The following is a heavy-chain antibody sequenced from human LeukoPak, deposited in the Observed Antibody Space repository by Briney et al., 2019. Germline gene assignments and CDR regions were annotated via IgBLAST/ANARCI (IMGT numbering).Heavy chain of an antibody. D-gene: IGHD3-22*01. CDR2: ISSSTSTI. J-gene: IGHJ4*02. Sequence: PGGSLRLSCAASAFTFSTYSMNWVRQAPGKGLEWVSYISSSTSTIYYADSVRGRFTISRDNAKNSLYLQMNSLRAEDTAVYYCAKDSSAYYDSSGYLRRSGYYFDYWGQGTLVTVSS. V-gene: IGHV3-48*04. CDR3: AKDSSAYYDSSGYLRRSGYYFDY. CDR1: AFTFSTYS.